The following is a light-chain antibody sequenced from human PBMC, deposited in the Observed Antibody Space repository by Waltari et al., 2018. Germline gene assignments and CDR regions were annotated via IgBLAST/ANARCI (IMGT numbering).Light chain of an antibody. V-gene: IGKV4-1*01. Sequence: IVMTHFAGSLAAALGERITINCPSTQSVLSNSYNRNYLAWYQQKPGQPPKLLIFWESTREPGVPDRFSGSRSGTDFTLTISSLQAEDVAVYYCQQYYTSPQTFGLGTKLEIK. J-gene: IGKJ2*01. CDR3: QQYYTSPQT. CDR2: WES. CDR1: QSVLSNSYNRNY.